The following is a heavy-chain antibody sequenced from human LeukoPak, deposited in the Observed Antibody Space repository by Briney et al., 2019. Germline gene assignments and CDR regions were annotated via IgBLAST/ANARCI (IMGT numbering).Heavy chain of an antibody. Sequence: SQTLSLTCTVSGGSINNGGYYWSWIRQHPGKGLEWIGYIYYSGSTYYNPSLKSRVTISVDTSKNQFSLKLSSVTAADTAVYYCARVAYCSSTSCQGGPFDYWGQGTLVTVSS. CDR1: GGSINNGGYY. CDR2: IYYSGST. V-gene: IGHV4-31*03. CDR3: ARVAYCSSTSCQGGPFDY. D-gene: IGHD2-2*01. J-gene: IGHJ4*02.